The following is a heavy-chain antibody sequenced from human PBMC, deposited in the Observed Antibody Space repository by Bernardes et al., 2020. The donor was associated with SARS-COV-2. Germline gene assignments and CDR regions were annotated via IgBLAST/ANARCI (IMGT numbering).Heavy chain of an antibody. Sequence: SETLSLTCTVSGGSISSGGYYWSWIRQHPGKGLEWIGYIYYSGSTYYNPSLKSRVTISVDTSKNQFSLKLSSVTAADTAVYYCARGQIPNYYDSSDDAFDIWGQGTMVTVSS. J-gene: IGHJ3*02. D-gene: IGHD3-22*01. CDR2: IYYSGST. V-gene: IGHV4-31*03. CDR1: GGSISSGGYY. CDR3: ARGQIPNYYDSSDDAFDI.